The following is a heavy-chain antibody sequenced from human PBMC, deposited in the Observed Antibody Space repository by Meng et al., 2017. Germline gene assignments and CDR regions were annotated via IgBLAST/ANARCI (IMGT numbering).Heavy chain of an antibody. CDR1: GGSFSGYY. V-gene: IGHV4-34*01. CDR2: INHSGST. CDR3: ARARRAGSVVTAIRN. D-gene: IGHD2-21*02. Sequence: VQLQQWGGGLLKPSETLSPTCAVYGGSFSGYYWSWIRQPPGKGLEWIGEINHSGSTNYNPSLKSRVTISVDTSKNQFSLKLSSVTAADTAVYYCARARRAGSVVTAIRNWGQGTLVTVSS. J-gene: IGHJ1*01.